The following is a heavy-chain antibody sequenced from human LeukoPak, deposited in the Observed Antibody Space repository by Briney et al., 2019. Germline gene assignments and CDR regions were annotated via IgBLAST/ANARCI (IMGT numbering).Heavy chain of an antibody. D-gene: IGHD2-15*01. CDR2: TYYSGST. CDR3: ARAPLDCSGGSCYYWYFDL. CDR1: GGSISSGDYY. Sequence: TSGTLSLTCTVSGGSISSGDYYWSWIRQPPGRGLEWIEYTYYSGSTYYNPSLKSRVTISVDTSKNQFSLKLSSVTAAETAIYYCARAPLDCSGGSCYYWYFDLWGRGTLVTVSS. J-gene: IGHJ2*01. V-gene: IGHV4-30-4*08.